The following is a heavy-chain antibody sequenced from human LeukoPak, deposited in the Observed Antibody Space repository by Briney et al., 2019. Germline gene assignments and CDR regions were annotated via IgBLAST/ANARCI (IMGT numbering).Heavy chain of an antibody. J-gene: IGHJ4*02. CDR3: ARGRTYDYDSSGYFDY. Sequence: GGSLRLSCAASGFTFSSYAMSWVRQAPGKGLEWVSAISGSGGSTYYADSVKGRFTISRDNSKNTLYLQMNSLRAEDTAVYYCARGRTYDYDSSGYFDYWGQGILVTVSS. CDR2: ISGSGGST. CDR1: GFTFSSYA. D-gene: IGHD3-22*01. V-gene: IGHV3-23*01.